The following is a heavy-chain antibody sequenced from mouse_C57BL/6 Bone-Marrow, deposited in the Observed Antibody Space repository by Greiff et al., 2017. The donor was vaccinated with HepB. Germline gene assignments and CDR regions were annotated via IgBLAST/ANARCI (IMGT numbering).Heavy chain of an antibody. D-gene: IGHD2-5*01. V-gene: IGHV14-3*01. CDR3: AVYSNCVAWFAY. CDR1: GFNIKNTY. Sequence: EVQLQQSVAELVRPGASVKLSCTASGFNIKNTYMHWVKQRPEQGLEWIGRIDPATGNTKYAQKFQGKATITADTSSNTAYLQLSSLTSEDTAIYYCAVYSNCVAWFAYWGQGTLVTVSA. J-gene: IGHJ3*01. CDR2: IDPATGNT.